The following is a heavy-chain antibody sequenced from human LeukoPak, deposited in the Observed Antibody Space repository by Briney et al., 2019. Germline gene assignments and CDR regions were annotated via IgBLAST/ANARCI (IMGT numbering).Heavy chain of an antibody. CDR2: INPNSGGT. Sequence: GASVKVSCKASGYTFTGYYMHWVRQAPGQGLEWMGWINPNSGGTNYAQKFQGRVTMTRDTSISTAYMELSRLRSDDTAVYYCARDPYSGYYGDYYYYYMDVWGKGTTVTISS. CDR3: ARDPYSGYYGDYYYYYMDV. J-gene: IGHJ6*03. D-gene: IGHD5-12*01. V-gene: IGHV1-2*02. CDR1: GYTFTGYY.